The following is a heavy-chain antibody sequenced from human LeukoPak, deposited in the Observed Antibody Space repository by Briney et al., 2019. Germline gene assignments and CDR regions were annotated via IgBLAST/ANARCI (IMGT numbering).Heavy chain of an antibody. CDR1: GGSISSYY. CDR2: IYTSGST. Sequence: PSETLSLTCTASGGSISSYYWSWIRQPAGKGLEWIGRIYTSGSTNYNPSLKSRVTMSVDTSKNQFSLKLSSVTAADTAVYYCARDRDYYDSSGYYSNWFDPWGQGTLVTVSS. CDR3: ARDRDYYDSSGYYSNWFDP. J-gene: IGHJ5*02. V-gene: IGHV4-4*07. D-gene: IGHD3-22*01.